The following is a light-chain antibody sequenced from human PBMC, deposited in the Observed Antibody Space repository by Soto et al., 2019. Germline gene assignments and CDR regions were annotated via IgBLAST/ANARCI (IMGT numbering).Light chain of an antibody. CDR1: QTISTW. CDR3: QRYSTYPLT. Sequence: DIHMSQSPSTLSASVGDSVTITCRASQTISTWLAWYQQKPGKAPNLLIYKASSLEGGVPSRFSGSGSGTEFTLSLSGLQPDDSAIYYCQRYSTYPLTLGGGTKVEIK. V-gene: IGKV1-5*03. CDR2: KAS. J-gene: IGKJ4*01.